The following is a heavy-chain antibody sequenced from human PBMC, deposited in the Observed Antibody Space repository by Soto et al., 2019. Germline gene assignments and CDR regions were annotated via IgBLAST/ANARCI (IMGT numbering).Heavy chain of an antibody. CDR1: GYSFTNYW. CDR3: ARRTRYPSGVLDGTDV. D-gene: IGHD3-3*01. V-gene: IGHV5-10-1*01. CDR2: IDPSDSYI. Sequence: GESLKISCKGSGYSFTNYWISWVRQMPGKGLEWMGRIDPSDSYINYSPSFEGDVIISADKSISTAYLQWSSLKASDSAMYFCARRTRYPSGVLDGTDVWGQGTKVTVSS. J-gene: IGHJ6*02.